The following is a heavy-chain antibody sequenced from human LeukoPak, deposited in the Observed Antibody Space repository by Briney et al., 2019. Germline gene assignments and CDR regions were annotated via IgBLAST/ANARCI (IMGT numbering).Heavy chain of an antibody. D-gene: IGHD3-9*01. CDR1: VYTFTSYG. CDR3: AREAVVRYPDY. V-gene: IGHV1-18*01. J-gene: IGHJ4*02. Sequence: ASVKVSRKASVYTFTSYGISWVRPAPGQGLEWMGWISAYNGNTNYAQKLQGRVTMTTDTSTSTAYMELRSLRSDDTAVYYCAREAVVRYPDYWGQGTLVTVSS. CDR2: ISAYNGNT.